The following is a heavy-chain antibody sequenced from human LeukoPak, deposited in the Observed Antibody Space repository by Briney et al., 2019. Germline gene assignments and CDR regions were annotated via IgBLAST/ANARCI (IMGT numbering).Heavy chain of an antibody. Sequence: ASVKVSCKASGYTFTTYGISWVRQAPGQGLEWMAWFSAYNGHTNYAQNFQDRVTMTTVTSTSTAYMELRSLRSDDTAVYYCARDRYRYDSSVDAFDIWGQGTMVTVSS. V-gene: IGHV1-18*01. CDR1: GYTFTTYG. CDR2: FSAYNGHT. CDR3: ARDRYRYDSSVDAFDI. D-gene: IGHD3-22*01. J-gene: IGHJ3*02.